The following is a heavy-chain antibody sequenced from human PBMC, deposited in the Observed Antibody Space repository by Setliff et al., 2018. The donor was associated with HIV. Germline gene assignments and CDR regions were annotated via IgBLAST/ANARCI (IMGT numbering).Heavy chain of an antibody. D-gene: IGHD6-13*01. CDR2: IHHSGSA. CDR1: GGSFSAYY. J-gene: IGHJ1*01. Sequence: SETLSLTCAVYGGSFSAYYWSWIRQPPGKGLEWIGEIHHSGSANYIPSLKSRVTISVDTSKTQFSLRLTSVTAADTAIYYCARVPTSSWYVTTQRTKEYFHHWGQGTLVTVSS. CDR3: ARVPTSSWYVTTQRTKEYFHH. V-gene: IGHV4-34*01.